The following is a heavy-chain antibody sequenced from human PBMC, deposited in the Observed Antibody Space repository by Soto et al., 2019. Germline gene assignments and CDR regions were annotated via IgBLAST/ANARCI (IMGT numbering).Heavy chain of an antibody. CDR3: ARRDYGGSYALDP. D-gene: IGHD1-26*01. J-gene: IGHJ5*02. CDR2: INAGNGNT. V-gene: IGHV1-3*01. CDR1: GYTFTSYA. Sequence: ASVKVSCKASGYTFTSYAMHWVRQAPGQRLEWMGWINAGNGNTKYSQKSRGRVTITRDTSASTAHMELSSLRSEDTAVYYCARRDYGGSYALDPWGQGTLVTVSS.